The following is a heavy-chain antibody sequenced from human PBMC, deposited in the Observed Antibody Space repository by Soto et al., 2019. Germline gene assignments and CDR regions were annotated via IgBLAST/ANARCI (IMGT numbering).Heavy chain of an antibody. D-gene: IGHD1-1*01. V-gene: IGHV1-18*01. CDR3: ARGRYGDY. CDR1: GYGFTTYG. CDR2: ISAHNGNT. Sequence: QVHLVQSGAEVKKPGASVKVSCKGSGYGFTTYGITWVRQAPGQGLEWMAWISAHNGNTNYAQKLQGRVTVTRDTSTSPGSRELRSLRSDDTAVYYCARGRYGDYWGQGALVTVSS. J-gene: IGHJ4*02.